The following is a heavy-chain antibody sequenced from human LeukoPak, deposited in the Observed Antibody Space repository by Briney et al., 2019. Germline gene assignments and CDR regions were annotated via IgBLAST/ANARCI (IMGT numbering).Heavy chain of an antibody. V-gene: IGHV3-48*01. CDR2: ISSSSSTI. CDR3: ARSVFQGAFDI. J-gene: IGHJ3*02. CDR1: GFTFSSYS. D-gene: IGHD5/OR15-5a*01. Sequence: GGSLRLSCAASGFTFSSYSMNWVRQAPGKGLEWVSYISSSSSTIQYADSVKGRFTISRDNAKDSLYLQMNSLRAEDTAVYFCARSVFQGAFDIWGQRTLVTVSS.